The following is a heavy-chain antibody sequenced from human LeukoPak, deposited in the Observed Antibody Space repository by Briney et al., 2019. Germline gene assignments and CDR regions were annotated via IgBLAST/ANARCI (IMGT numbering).Heavy chain of an antibody. CDR2: ISGNGVTT. Sequence: PGGSLRLSCAASGFTFSTYAMGWVRQAPAEGLRWVSSISGNGVTTYYADSVKGRFTISRDNSKNTLYLQMNSLRAEDTALYYCAKALYGGNTVWGQGTLVTVSS. J-gene: IGHJ4*02. CDR3: AKALYGGNTV. V-gene: IGHV3-23*01. CDR1: GFTFSTYA. D-gene: IGHD4-23*01.